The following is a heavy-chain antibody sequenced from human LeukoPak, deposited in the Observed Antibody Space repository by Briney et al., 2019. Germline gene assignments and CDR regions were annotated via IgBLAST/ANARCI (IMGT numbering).Heavy chain of an antibody. CDR1: GFTLSSSW. Sequence: QSGGSLRLSCAASGFTLSSSWMSWVRQAPGKGLEWVANIKQDGSEKYYVDSVKGRFTISRDNAKNSLYLQMNSLRVEDTAVYYCARGSSWFDPWGQGTLVTVSS. CDR2: IKQDGSEK. CDR3: ARGSSWFDP. D-gene: IGHD6-13*01. V-gene: IGHV3-7*04. J-gene: IGHJ5*02.